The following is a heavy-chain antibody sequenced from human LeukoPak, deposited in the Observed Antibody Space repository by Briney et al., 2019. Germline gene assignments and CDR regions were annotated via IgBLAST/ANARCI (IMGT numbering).Heavy chain of an antibody. CDR1: GFTFSSYW. D-gene: IGHD6-19*01. CDR2: IKQDGSEK. J-gene: IGHJ4*02. V-gene: IGHV3-7*01. CDR3: ARDWDSSGWLFDY. Sequence: SGGSLRLSCAASGFTFSSYWMSWVRQAPGKGLEWVANIKQDGSEKYYVDSVKGRFTISRDNAKNPLYLQMNSLRAEDTAVYYCARDWDSSGWLFDYWGQGTLVTVSS.